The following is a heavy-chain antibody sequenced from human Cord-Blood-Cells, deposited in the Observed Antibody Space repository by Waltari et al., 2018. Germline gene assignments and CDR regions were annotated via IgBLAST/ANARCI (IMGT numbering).Heavy chain of an antibody. V-gene: IGHV3-7*01. J-gene: IGHJ4*02. CDR2: IKQDGREK. CDR1: GFTFSSYW. CDR3: ARDPSSYSSSFDY. D-gene: IGHD6-6*01. Sequence: EVQLVESGGGLVQPGGSLRLSCAASGFTFSSYWMSWVRQAPGKGLEWVANIKQDGREKYYVDSVKGRFTISRDNAKNSLYLQMNSLRAEDTAVYYCARDPSSYSSSFDYWGQGTLVTVSS.